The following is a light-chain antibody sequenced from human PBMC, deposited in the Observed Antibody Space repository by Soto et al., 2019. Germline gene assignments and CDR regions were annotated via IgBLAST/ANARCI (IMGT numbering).Light chain of an antibody. V-gene: IGKV3-20*01. J-gene: IGKJ2*01. CDR1: QSVTSTF. Sequence: EVVLTQSPGTLSLSPGERATLSCRASQSVTSTFLAWYQQKPGQAPRLLIYGASSRATGIPDRFSGSGSGTDFTLTISRLEPEDSAVYYCQHYAIPYTFGQGTKLEIK. CDR3: QHYAIPYT. CDR2: GAS.